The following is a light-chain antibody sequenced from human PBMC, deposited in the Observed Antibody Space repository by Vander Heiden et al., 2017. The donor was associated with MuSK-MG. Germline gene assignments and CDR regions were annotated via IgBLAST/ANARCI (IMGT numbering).Light chain of an antibody. Sequence: DIVMTQSPDSLAVSLGERATINCKASQSVLSSSNNKNYLAWYQQKPGQPPKLLISWASTRESGVPDRVSGSGSGTDFTLTISRLQAEDVAIYCCQQYYTTPLTFGGGTKVEIK. J-gene: IGKJ4*01. CDR2: WAS. V-gene: IGKV4-1*01. CDR3: QQYYTTPLT. CDR1: QSVLSSSNNKNY.